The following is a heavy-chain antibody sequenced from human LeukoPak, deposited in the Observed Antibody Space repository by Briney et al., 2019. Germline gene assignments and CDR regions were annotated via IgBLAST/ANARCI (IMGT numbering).Heavy chain of an antibody. CDR3: ARDPLGFLDKY. D-gene: IGHD3-3*01. CDR1: GYTFTGHH. J-gene: IGHJ4*02. CDR2: INPKSGDT. V-gene: IGHV1-2*02. Sequence: ASVRVSCKASGYTFTGHHIHWVRQAPGQGLEWMGWINPKSGDTYYAQEFQGRVTMTRDTSISTAYMELTSLRSDDTAVYYCARDPLGFLDKYWGQGTLVTVSS.